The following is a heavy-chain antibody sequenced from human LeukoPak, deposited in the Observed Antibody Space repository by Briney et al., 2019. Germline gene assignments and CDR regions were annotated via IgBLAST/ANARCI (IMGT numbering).Heavy chain of an antibody. J-gene: IGHJ4*02. CDR3: ARDPSGSYDY. CDR2: ISWNSGSI. D-gene: IGHD1-26*01. V-gene: IGHV3-9*01. Sequence: GGSLRLSCAASGFIFSTYGMHWVRQAPGKGLEWVSGISWNSGSIGYADSVKGRFTISRDNAKNSLYLQMNSLRAEDTAVYYCARDPSGSYDYWGQGTLVTVSS. CDR1: GFIFSTYG.